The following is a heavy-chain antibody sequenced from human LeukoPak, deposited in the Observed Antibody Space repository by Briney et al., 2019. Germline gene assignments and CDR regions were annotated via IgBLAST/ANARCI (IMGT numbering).Heavy chain of an antibody. D-gene: IGHD1-26*01. CDR2: IKQDGSEK. V-gene: IGHV3-7*01. CDR3: ARDPRAGNYYYYGMDV. Sequence: PAGSLRLSCAASAFTFSSYWMSWVRQAPGKGREWVANIKQDGSEKYYVDSVKGRFTISRDNAKNSLYLQMNSLRAEDTAVYYCARDPRAGNYYYYGMDVWGQGTTVTVSS. CDR1: AFTFSSYW. J-gene: IGHJ6*02.